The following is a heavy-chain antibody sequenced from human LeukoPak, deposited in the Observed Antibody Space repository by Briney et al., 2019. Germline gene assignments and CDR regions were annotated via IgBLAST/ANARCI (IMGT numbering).Heavy chain of an antibody. J-gene: IGHJ1*01. Sequence: ASVKVSCKASGYTFTSYGISWVRQAPGQGLEWMGWISAYNGNTNYAQKLQGRVTMTTDTSTSTAYMELRSLRSDDTAVYYCASRYSSSWSQYFQHWGQGTLVTVSS. CDR2: ISAYNGNT. V-gene: IGHV1-18*01. CDR3: ASRYSSSWSQYFQH. D-gene: IGHD6-13*01. CDR1: GYTFTSYG.